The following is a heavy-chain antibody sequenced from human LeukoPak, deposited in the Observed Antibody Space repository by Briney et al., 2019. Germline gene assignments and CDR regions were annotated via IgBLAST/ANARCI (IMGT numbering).Heavy chain of an antibody. CDR1: GFTFSDYY. CDR3: ARGGGLDV. J-gene: IGHJ6*02. V-gene: IGHV3-11*01. D-gene: IGHD3-16*01. Sequence: GGSLRLSCAASGFTFSDYYMSWIRQAPGKGLEWVSYITSGGTKYYADSVRGRFTISRDNAKNSLYLQMSNLRAEDTAVYFCARGGGLDVWGQGATVTVSS. CDR2: ITSGGTK.